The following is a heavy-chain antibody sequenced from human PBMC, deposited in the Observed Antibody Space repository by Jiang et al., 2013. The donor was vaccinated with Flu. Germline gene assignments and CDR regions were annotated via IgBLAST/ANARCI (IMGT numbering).Heavy chain of an antibody. CDR1: GFTFSNYM. CDR3: AKAGKTPDPYYDFWSGSYFDN. Sequence: VQLVESGGGLVQPGGSLRLSCAGSGFTFSNYMMSWVRQAPGKGLEWVSKISGSGDSRYNADSVMGRFTISRDNSRNTLFLQMSSLRAEDTAVYYCAKAGKTPDPYYDFWSGSYFDNWGQGTLVTVSS. CDR2: ISGSGDSR. D-gene: IGHD3-3*01. V-gene: IGHV3-23*04. J-gene: IGHJ4*02.